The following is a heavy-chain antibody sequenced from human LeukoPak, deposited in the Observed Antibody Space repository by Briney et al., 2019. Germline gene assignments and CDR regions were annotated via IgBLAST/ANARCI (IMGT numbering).Heavy chain of an antibody. CDR1: GGSISSYY. CDR3: ARVYDSSGYYYYFDY. Sequence: SETLSLTCTVSGGSISSYYWSWIRQPAGKGLEWIGRIYTSGSTNYNPSLKSRVTMSVDTSKNQFSLKLSSVTAADTAVYYCARVYDSSGYYYYFDYWGQGTLVTVSS. V-gene: IGHV4-4*07. J-gene: IGHJ4*02. CDR2: IYTSGST. D-gene: IGHD3-22*01.